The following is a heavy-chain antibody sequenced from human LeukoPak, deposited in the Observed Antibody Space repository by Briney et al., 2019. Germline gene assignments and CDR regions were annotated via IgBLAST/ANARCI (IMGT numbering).Heavy chain of an antibody. V-gene: IGHV3-30*02. Sequence: GGSLRLSCAASGFTFNNYGMHWVRQAPGKGLEWVAFMRSDANIKYYAESVRGRFTISRDNSKNTLYLQMSSLGAVDTAVYYCAKDKGLGTYYHYYMDVWAKGPRSPSP. D-gene: IGHD1-26*01. J-gene: IGHJ6*03. CDR2: MRSDANIK. CDR1: GFTFNNYG. CDR3: AKDKGLGTYYHYYMDV.